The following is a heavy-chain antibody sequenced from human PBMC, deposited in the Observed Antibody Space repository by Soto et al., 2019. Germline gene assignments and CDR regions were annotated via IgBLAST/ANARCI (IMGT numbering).Heavy chain of an antibody. CDR3: VKDESINWYSGHFRH. CDR2: INWNSGSI. D-gene: IGHD6-13*01. V-gene: IGHV3-9*01. Sequence: GGSLRLSCAASGFTFDGYAMHWVRQVPGEGLEWVSGINWNSGSIGYGDSVKGRFAISRDNAKNSLHLQMNSLSAEDTAFYYCVKDESINWYSGHFRHWGQGTLVTVSS. CDR1: GFTFDGYA. J-gene: IGHJ1*01.